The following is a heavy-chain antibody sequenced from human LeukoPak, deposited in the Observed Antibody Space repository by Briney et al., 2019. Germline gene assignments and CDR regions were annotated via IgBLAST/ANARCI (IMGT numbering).Heavy chain of an antibody. V-gene: IGHV4-59*01. CDR3: ARTTEGGYTYDYFYYYYMDV. J-gene: IGHJ6*03. CDR1: GGSISSYY. CDR2: IYYSGST. Sequence: SETLSLTCTVSGGSISSYYWSWIRQPPGKGLEWIGYIYYSGSTNYNPSLKSRVTISVDTSKNQFSLKLSSVTAADTAVYCCARTTEGGYTYDYFYYYYMDVWGKGTTVTTSS. D-gene: IGHD5-18*01.